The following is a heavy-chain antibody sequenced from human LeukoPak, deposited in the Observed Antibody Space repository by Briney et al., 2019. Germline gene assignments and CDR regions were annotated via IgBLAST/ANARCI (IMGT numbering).Heavy chain of an antibody. Sequence: GASVKVSCKASVYTFTRYYMHWVRQAPGQGLEWMGWINPNSGGTNYAQKFQGRVTMTRDTSISTAYVELSRLRSDDTAVYYCARGQSRRITIFGVVTTRYYFDYWGQGTLVTVSS. CDR2: INPNSGGT. V-gene: IGHV1-2*02. J-gene: IGHJ4*02. CDR1: VYTFTRYY. D-gene: IGHD3-3*01. CDR3: ARGQSRRITIFGVVTTRYYFDY.